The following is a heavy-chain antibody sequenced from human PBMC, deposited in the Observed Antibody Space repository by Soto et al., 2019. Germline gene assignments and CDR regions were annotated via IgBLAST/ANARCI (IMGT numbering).Heavy chain of an antibody. CDR2: ISGRGSTT. Sequence: QVQLVESGGGLVKPGGSLRLSCAASGFTFSDHYMAWIRQAPGKGLGWLSYISGRGSTTYLATSVKGRFTVSRDNAKNSLHLQLNSLRAEDTAVYYCARGPELAPPIVFDPWGQGTLVTVSS. CDR3: ARGPELAPPIVFDP. CDR1: GFTFSDHY. D-gene: IGHD1-26*01. V-gene: IGHV3-11*01. J-gene: IGHJ5*02.